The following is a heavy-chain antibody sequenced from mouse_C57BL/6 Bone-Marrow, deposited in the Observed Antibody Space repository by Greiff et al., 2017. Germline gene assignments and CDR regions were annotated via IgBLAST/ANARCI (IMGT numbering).Heavy chain of an antibody. Sequence: QVQLQQPGAELVKPGASVKLSCKASGYTFTSYWMQWVKQRPGQGLEWIGEIDPSDSYTNYNQKFKGKATLTVDTSSSTAYMQLSSLASEDSAVSCCARRDYGGYWVQGTTLTVSS. D-gene: IGHD1-2*01. CDR3: ARRDYGGY. CDR1: GYTFTSYW. CDR2: IDPSDSYT. V-gene: IGHV1-50*01. J-gene: IGHJ2*01.